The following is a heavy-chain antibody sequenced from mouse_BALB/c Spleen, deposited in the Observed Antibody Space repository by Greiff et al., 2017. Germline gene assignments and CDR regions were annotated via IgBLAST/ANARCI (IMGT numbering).Heavy chain of an antibody. Sequence: VQLVESGPGLVQPSQSLSITCTVSGFSLTSYGVHWVRQSPGKGLEWLGVIWSGGSTDYNAAFISRLSISKDNSKSQVFFKMNSLQANDTAIYYCARTCRVLPRFFDYWGQGTTLTVSS. CDR2: IWSGGST. D-gene: IGHD2-12*01. CDR1: GFSLTSYG. V-gene: IGHV2-2*02. J-gene: IGHJ2*01. CDR3: ARTCRVLPRFFDY.